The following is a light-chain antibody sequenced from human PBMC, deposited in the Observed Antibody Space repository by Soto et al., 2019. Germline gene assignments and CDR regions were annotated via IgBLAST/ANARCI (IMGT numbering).Light chain of an antibody. V-gene: IGKV1-5*01. CDR1: QSVRSW. CDR3: QQYDNYPLT. J-gene: IGKJ4*01. Sequence: DIQMTQSPSTLSASVGARVTITCRASQSVRSWLAWYQQKPGKAPKFLIYDASSLESGVPSRFSGSGSGTEFTLTISSLQPDDFATYYCQQYDNYPLTFGGGTKVEI. CDR2: DAS.